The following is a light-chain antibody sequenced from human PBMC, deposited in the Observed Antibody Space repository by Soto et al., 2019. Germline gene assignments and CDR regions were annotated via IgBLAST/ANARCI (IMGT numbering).Light chain of an antibody. CDR3: QQFENLPLT. V-gene: IGKV1-33*01. CDR2: DAS. CDR1: RGITNY. J-gene: IGKJ4*01. Sequence: DIQMTQSPSSLSASVGDGVTITCQASRGITNYVNWYQQKPGKAPKLLIYDASTLEAGVPSRFSGSGSGTYFTFTISSLQPEDIATYYFQQFENLPLTFGGGTKVEI.